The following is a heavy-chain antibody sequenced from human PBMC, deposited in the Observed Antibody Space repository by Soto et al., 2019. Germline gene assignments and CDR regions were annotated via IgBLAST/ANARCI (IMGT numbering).Heavy chain of an antibody. V-gene: IGHV4-38-2*01. D-gene: IGHD6-13*01. CDR3: ARDIAAAGNFDY. CDR1: GYSISSGYY. Sequence: SETLSLTCAVSGYSISSGYYWGLIRQPPGKGLEWIGSIYHSGSTYYNPSLKSRVTISVDTSKNQFSLKLSSVTAADTAVYYCARDIAAAGNFDYWGQGTLVTVSS. J-gene: IGHJ4*02. CDR2: IYHSGST.